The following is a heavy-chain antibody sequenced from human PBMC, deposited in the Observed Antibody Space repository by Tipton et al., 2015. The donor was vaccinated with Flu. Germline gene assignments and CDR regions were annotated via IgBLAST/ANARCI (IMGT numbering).Heavy chain of an antibody. D-gene: IGHD1-14*01. CDR2: IYTSGST. J-gene: IGHJ3*02. V-gene: IGHV4-39*07. CDR3: ARVDRVGAFDI. CDR1: GGSISSSSYY. Sequence: TLSLTCTVSGGSISSSSYYWGWIRQPPGKGLEWIGSIYTSGSTNYNPSLKSRVTMSVDTSKNQFSLKLSSVTAADTAVYYCARVDRVGAFDIWGQGTMVTVSS.